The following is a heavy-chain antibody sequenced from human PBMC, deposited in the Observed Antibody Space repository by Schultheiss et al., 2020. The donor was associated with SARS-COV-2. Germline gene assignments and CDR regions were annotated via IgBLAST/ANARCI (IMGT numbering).Heavy chain of an antibody. J-gene: IGHJ6*02. Sequence: GGSLRLSCAASGFTFSNAWMSWVRQAPGKGLEWVSVIYSGGSTYYADSVKGRFTISRDNSKNTLYLQMNSLRAEDTAVYYCARDRGPTRGYYYYGMDVWGQGTTVTVSS. CDR2: IYSGGST. CDR3: ARDRGPTRGYYYYGMDV. CDR1: GFTFSNAW. V-gene: IGHV3-66*01. D-gene: IGHD1-26*01.